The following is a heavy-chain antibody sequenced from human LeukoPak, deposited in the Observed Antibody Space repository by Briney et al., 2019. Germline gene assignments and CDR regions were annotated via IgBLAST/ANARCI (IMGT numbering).Heavy chain of an antibody. CDR1: GGSFSGYY. CDR3: VRVLRSPAAISRVVYYGMDV. J-gene: IGHJ6*04. V-gene: IGHV4-34*01. Sequence: SETLSLTCAVYGGSFSGYYWSWIRQPPGKGLEWIGEINHSGSTNYNPSLKSRVTISVDTSKNQFPLKLSSVTAADTAVYYCVRVLRSPAAISRVVYYGMDVWGKGTTVTVSS. D-gene: IGHD2-2*01. CDR2: INHSGST.